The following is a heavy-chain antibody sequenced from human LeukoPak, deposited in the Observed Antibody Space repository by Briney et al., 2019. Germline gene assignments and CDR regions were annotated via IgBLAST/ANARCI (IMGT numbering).Heavy chain of an antibody. Sequence: PGGSLRLSCAASGFIFSSYWMNWVRQAPGKGLEWVANIKQDGSEKYYVDSVKGRFTISRDNAKNSLYLQMSNLRAEDTAVYFCARGGGLDVWGQGATVTVSS. J-gene: IGHJ6*02. CDR2: IKQDGSEK. D-gene: IGHD3-16*01. CDR3: ARGGGLDV. CDR1: GFIFSSYW. V-gene: IGHV3-7*03.